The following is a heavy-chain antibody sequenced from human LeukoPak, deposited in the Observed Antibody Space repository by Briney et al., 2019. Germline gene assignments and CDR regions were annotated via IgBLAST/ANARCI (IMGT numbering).Heavy chain of an antibody. J-gene: IGHJ4*02. V-gene: IGHV1-2*02. CDR2: INPNSGGT. Sequence: ASVKVSCKASGYTFTGYYMHWVRQAPGQGLEWMGWINPNSGGTNYAQKFQGRVTMTRDTSISTAYMELSRLRSDDTAVYYCGRNLLRLGTPCCLLEFWGEETLVTVSS. CDR1: GYTFTGYY. CDR3: GRNLLRLGTPCCLLEF. D-gene: IGHD2-15*01.